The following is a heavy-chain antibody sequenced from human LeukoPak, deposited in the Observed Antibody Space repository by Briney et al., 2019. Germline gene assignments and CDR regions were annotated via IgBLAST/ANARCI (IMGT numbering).Heavy chain of an antibody. D-gene: IGHD3-10*01. CDR1: GFTFASSA. CDR3: ARAPNYSNSGSPLWDL. J-gene: IGHJ5*02. V-gene: IGHV1-58*02. CDR2: IVVGSDNT. Sequence: SVKVSCKASGFTFASSAMQWVRQARGQRLEWIGWIVVGSDNTNYAQKFQERVTITRDMSTSTAYMELSSLRSDDTAVYHCARAPNYSNSGSPLWDLWGQGTLVTVSS.